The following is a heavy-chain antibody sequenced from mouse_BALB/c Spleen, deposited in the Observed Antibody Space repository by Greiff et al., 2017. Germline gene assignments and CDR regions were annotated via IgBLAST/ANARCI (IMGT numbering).Heavy chain of an antibody. CDR2: IYPGDGDT. J-gene: IGHJ3*01. CDR1: GYAFSSYW. CDR3: AREKDGYYPFAY. V-gene: IGHV1-80*01. D-gene: IGHD2-3*01. Sequence: VKLQQSGAELVRPGSSVKISCKASGYAFSSYWMNWVKQRPGQGLEWIGQIYPGDGDTNYNGKFKGKATLTADKSSSTAYMQLSSLTSEDSAVYFCAREKDGYYPFAYWGQGTLVTVSA.